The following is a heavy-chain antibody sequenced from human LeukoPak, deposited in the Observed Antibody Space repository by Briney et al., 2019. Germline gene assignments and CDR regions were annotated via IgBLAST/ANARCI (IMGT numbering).Heavy chain of an antibody. CDR2: MNPNSGNT. CDR1: GYTFTSYD. D-gene: IGHD3-3*01. Sequence: VASVKVSCKASGYTFTSYDINWVRQATGQGLEWMGWMNPNSGNTGYAQKFQGRVTMTSNTSISTAYMELSSLRSEDTAVYYCARGDLYYDFWSGYYNFDYWGQGTLVTVSS. J-gene: IGHJ4*02. V-gene: IGHV1-8*01. CDR3: ARGDLYYDFWSGYYNFDY.